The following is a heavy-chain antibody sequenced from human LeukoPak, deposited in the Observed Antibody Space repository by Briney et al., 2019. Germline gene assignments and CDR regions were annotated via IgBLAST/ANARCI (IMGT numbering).Heavy chain of an antibody. Sequence: SETLSLTCTVSGGSISSSSYYWGWIRQPPGKGLEWIGSIYYSGSTYYNPSLKSRVTISVDTSKNQFSLKLSSVTAADTAVYYCARHRISTYYDFWSGYRNYGMDVWGQGTTVTVSS. V-gene: IGHV4-39*01. CDR1: GGSISSSSYY. CDR3: ARHRISTYYDFWSGYRNYGMDV. J-gene: IGHJ6*02. D-gene: IGHD3-3*01. CDR2: IYYSGST.